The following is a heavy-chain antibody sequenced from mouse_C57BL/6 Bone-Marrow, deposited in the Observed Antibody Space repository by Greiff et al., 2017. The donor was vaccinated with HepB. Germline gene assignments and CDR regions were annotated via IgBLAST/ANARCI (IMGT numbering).Heavy chain of an antibody. CDR3: TTDYYGSSYDWYFDV. Sequence: DVQLVESGAELVRPGASVKLSCTASGFNIKDDYMHWVKQRPEQGLEWIGWIDPENGDTEYASKFQGKATITADTSSNTAYLQLSSLTSEDTAVYYCTTDYYGSSYDWYFDVWGTGTTVTVSS. CDR2: IDPENGDT. J-gene: IGHJ1*03. D-gene: IGHD1-1*01. V-gene: IGHV14-4*01. CDR1: GFNIKDDY.